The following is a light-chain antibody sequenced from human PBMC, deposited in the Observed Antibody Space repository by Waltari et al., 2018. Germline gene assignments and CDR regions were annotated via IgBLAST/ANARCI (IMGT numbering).Light chain of an antibody. J-gene: IGLJ1*01. CDR2: ANN. Sequence: QSVLTQPPSVSGAPGQRVTISCTGSSSNIGSYYHVHCYKPLPGTAPKVLIYANNSRPSGGPDRFSGSKSGASASLAITGLQAEDEADYYCQSFDSSLDGYVFGTGTKVTVL. CDR3: QSFDSSLDGYV. CDR1: SSNIGSYYH. V-gene: IGLV1-40*01.